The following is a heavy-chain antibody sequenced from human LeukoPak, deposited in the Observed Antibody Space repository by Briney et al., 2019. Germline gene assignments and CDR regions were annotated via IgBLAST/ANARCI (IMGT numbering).Heavy chain of an antibody. CDR2: IYHSGST. CDR3: ARGSMVRGPRRFDY. J-gene: IGHJ4*02. Sequence: SGTLSLTCAVSGGSISSSNWWSWVRQPPGKGLEWIGEIYHSGSTHYNPSLKSRVTISVDKSKNQFSLKLSSVTAADTAVYYCARGSMVRGPRRFDYWGQGTLVTVSS. CDR1: GGSISSSNW. V-gene: IGHV4-4*02. D-gene: IGHD3-10*01.